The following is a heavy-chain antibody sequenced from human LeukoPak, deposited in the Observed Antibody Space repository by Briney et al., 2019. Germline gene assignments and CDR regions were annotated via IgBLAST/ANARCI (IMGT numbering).Heavy chain of an antibody. CDR3: GRDKGGGGSAPAPT. Sequence: PSETLSLTCAVSGYSISSGYYWGWIRQPPGRGLEWIGSIYHSGSTYYNPSLKSRVTISVDTSKNQFSLKLSSVTAADTAGYYCGRDKGGGGSAPAPTRGQ. D-gene: IGHD3-16*01. V-gene: IGHV4-38-2*02. J-gene: IGHJ1*01. CDR2: IYHSGST. CDR1: GYSISSGYY.